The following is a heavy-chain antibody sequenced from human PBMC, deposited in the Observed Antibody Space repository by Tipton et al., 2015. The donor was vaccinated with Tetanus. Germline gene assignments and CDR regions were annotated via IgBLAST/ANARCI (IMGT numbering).Heavy chain of an antibody. V-gene: IGHV4-59*12. CDR2: IDYFGTT. J-gene: IGHJ4*02. CDR1: GGSIGTYH. D-gene: IGHD3-10*01. Sequence: TLSLTCTVSGGSIGTYHWNWIRQSPGKGLEWIGYIDYFGTTKYNPSLMSRVAMSVDTSKNQFSLKLSSVTAADTAVYYCASSLWFGELSYYFDYWGQGTLVTVSS. CDR3: ASSLWFGELSYYFDY.